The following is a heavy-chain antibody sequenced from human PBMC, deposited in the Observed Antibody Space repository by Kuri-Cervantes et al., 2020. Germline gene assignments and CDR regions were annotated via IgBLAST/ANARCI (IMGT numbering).Heavy chain of an antibody. V-gene: IGHV4-61*01. Sequence: GSLRLSCAVSGYSISSGYYWGWIRQPPGKGLEWIGYIYYSGSTNYNPSLKSRVTISVDTSKNQFSLKLSSVTAADTAVYYCAREFFSNYDPATPDYYYYYMDVWGKGTTVTVSS. CDR3: AREFFSNYDPATPDYYYYYMDV. CDR2: IYYSGST. J-gene: IGHJ6*03. CDR1: GYSISSGYY. D-gene: IGHD4-11*01.